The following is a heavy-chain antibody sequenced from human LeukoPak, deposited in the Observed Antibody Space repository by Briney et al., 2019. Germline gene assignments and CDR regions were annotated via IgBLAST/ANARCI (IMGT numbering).Heavy chain of an antibody. CDR1: GFTFSSYG. Sequence: GGSLRLSCAASGFTFSSYGMHWVRQAPGKGLEGVAVIWYDGSNKYYADSVKGRFTISRDNSKNTLYLQMNSLRAEDTAVYYCARMGGSYYTWSVGYWGQGTLVTVSS. D-gene: IGHD1-26*01. CDR3: ARMGGSYYTWSVGY. CDR2: IWYDGSNK. J-gene: IGHJ4*02. V-gene: IGHV3-33*01.